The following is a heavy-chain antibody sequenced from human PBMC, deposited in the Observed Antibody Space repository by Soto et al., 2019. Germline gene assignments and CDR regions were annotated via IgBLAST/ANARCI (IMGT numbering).Heavy chain of an antibody. J-gene: IGHJ3*02. CDR1: GGSISRYY. V-gene: IGHV4-59*01. D-gene: IGHD5-12*01. Sequence: SETLSLTCTVSGGSISRYYWSWIRQPPGKGLEWIGYVDYSGTTNYNPSLKSRVTISVNTSKNQFSLKLTSVTAADTAVYYCGRDRSQTGYDDALDIWGQGTMVTVSS. CDR3: GRDRSQTGYDDALDI. CDR2: VDYSGTT.